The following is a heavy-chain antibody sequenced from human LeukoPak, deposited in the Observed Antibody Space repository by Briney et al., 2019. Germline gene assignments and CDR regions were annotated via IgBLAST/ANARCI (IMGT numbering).Heavy chain of an antibody. J-gene: IGHJ3*02. Sequence: RGSLRLSCAASGFTVSSNYMSWIRQAPGKGLEWVSIIYSGGSTYYADSVKGRFTISRDNSKNTLYLQMNSLRADDMAVYYCARGPWGIVGGDGAFDIWGQGTMVTVSS. V-gene: IGHV3-53*01. CDR3: ARGPWGIVGGDGAFDI. CDR2: IYSGGST. D-gene: IGHD2-21*02. CDR1: GFTVSSNY.